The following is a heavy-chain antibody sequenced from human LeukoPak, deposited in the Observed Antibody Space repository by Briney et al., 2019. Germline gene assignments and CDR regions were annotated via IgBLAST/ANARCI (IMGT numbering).Heavy chain of an antibody. J-gene: IGHJ4*02. CDR1: GFTFSNYA. D-gene: IGHD6-19*01. CDR2: ISGSGGTT. V-gene: IGHV3-23*01. Sequence: GGSLRLSCAASGFTFSNYAMSWVRQAPGKGLEWVSLISGSGGTTYYADSVKGWFTISRDNSKSTLYLQMNSLRAEDTAVYCCAKSVSGWYSFDYWGQGTLVTVSS. CDR3: AKSVSGWYSFDY.